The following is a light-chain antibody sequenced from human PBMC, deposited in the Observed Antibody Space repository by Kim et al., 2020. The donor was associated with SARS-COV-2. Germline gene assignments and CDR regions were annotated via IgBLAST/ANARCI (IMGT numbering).Light chain of an antibody. V-gene: IGKV4-1*01. CDR2: WAS. J-gene: IGKJ1*01. CDR3: QQYYSTPLT. CDR1: LSVLYSSNNRNY. Sequence: ATTDCKSSLSVLYSSNNRNYLAWYQQKLGQPPKLLIYWASTRESGVPDRFSGSGSGTDFTLTISSLQAEDVAFYYCQQYYSTPLTFGQGTKVEIK.